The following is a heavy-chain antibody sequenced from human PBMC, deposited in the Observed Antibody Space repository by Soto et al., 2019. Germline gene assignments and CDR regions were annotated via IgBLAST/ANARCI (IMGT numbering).Heavy chain of an antibody. V-gene: IGHV3-48*02. CDR3: ARSVEGHFDY. Sequence: EVQLVESEGDLVQRGGSLRLSCVASGFNFKIYSMNWVRQAPGKGLEWFAYITSDTKTIKYVDSVKGRFTISRDNDRNLVYLHMNSLRDEDTAVYYCARSVEGHFDYWGQGTVVTVSS. D-gene: IGHD6-19*01. J-gene: IGHJ4*02. CDR1: GFNFKIYS. CDR2: ITSDTKTI.